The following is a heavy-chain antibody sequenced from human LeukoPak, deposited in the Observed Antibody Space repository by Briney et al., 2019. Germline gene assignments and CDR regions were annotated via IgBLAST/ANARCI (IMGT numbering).Heavy chain of an antibody. J-gene: IGHJ4*02. D-gene: IGHD3-22*01. V-gene: IGHV3-21*04. CDR3: ARERYYYDSSGYYLFDY. CDR2: ISSSSSYI. CDR1: GFTFSSYS. Sequence: GGSLRLSCAASGFTFSSYSMNWVRQAPGKGLEWVSSISSSSSYIYYADSVKGRFTISRDNAKNSLYLQMNSLRAEDTAVYYCARERYYYDSSGYYLFDYWGQGTLVTVSS.